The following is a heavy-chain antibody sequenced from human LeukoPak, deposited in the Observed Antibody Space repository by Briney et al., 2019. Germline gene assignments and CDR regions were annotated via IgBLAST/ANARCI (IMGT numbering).Heavy chain of an antibody. V-gene: IGHV5-51*01. Sequence: GESLKISCKGSGYSFTTYWIGWVRQMPGKGLEWMGIIYPGDSDTRYSPSFQGQVTISADKSISTAYLQWTSLKASDTAMYYCARRLTYDSRAYYCLDYWGQGTLVTVSS. CDR2: IYPGDSDT. D-gene: IGHD3-22*01. J-gene: IGHJ4*02. CDR1: GYSFTTYW. CDR3: ARRLTYDSRAYYCLDY.